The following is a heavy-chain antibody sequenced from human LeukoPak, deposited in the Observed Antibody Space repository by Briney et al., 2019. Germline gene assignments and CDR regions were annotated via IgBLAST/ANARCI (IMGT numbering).Heavy chain of an antibody. J-gene: IGHJ3*02. CDR3: ARDHLTSSWEYDAFDI. CDR1: GFTFSSYN. V-gene: IGHV3-48*04. CDR2: ISQSGGNI. Sequence: GGSLRLSCAASGFTFSSYNMNWVRQAPGKGLEWVSYISQSGGNIYYADSVKGRFTISRDNPKNSLFLQMNSLRAEDTAVYYCARDHLTSSWEYDAFDIWGQGTMVTVSS. D-gene: IGHD6-13*01.